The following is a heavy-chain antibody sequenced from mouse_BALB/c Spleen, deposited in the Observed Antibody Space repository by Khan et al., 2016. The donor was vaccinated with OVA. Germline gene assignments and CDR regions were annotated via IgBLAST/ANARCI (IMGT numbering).Heavy chain of an antibody. CDR1: GFSLSRYN. D-gene: IGHD2-14*01. V-gene: IGHV2-6-4*01. CDR2: IWGGGGT. CDR3: ARAYYRYDGYYAMDY. Sequence: QVQLKESGPGLVAPSQSLSITCTVSGFSLSRYNIHWVRQPPGKGLEWLGMIWGGGGTDYNSTLKSRLSISKDNSKSQVLLKMNSLQTDETAMYYCARAYYRYDGYYAMDYWGQGTSVTVSS. J-gene: IGHJ4*01.